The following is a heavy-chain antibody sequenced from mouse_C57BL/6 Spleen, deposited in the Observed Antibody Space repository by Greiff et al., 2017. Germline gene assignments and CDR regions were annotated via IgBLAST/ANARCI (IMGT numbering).Heavy chain of an antibody. J-gene: IGHJ4*01. CDR3: ARDKVGKNAMDY. CDR2: ISDGGSYT. D-gene: IGHD2-1*01. Sequence: EVKLVESGGGLVKPGGSLKLSCAASGFTFSSYAMSWVRQTPEKRLEWVATISDGGSYTYYPDNVKGRFTISRDNAKNNLYLQMSHLKSEDTAMYYCARDKVGKNAMDYWGQGTTVTVSS. V-gene: IGHV5-4*01. CDR1: GFTFSSYA.